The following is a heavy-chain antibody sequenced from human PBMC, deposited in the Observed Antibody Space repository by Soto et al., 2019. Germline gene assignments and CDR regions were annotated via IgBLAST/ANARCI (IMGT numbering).Heavy chain of an antibody. CDR3: AKDHEGSSSWFYDS. J-gene: IGHJ4*02. CDR1: GFRFRTRA. V-gene: IGHV3-23*01. Sequence: GGSLRLSCAASGFRFRTRAMSWVRQAPGKGLEWVASIRPGGDSTYYADSVKGRFAVSRDNSNVTLYLQMDSLRVEDTAIYYCAKDHEGSSSWFYDSWGQGTLVTVSS. D-gene: IGHD6-13*01. CDR2: IRPGGDST.